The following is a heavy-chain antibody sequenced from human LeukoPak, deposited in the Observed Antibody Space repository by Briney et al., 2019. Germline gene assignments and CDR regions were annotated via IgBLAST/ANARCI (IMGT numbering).Heavy chain of an antibody. CDR1: GFTLTSYA. V-gene: IGHV3-23*01. D-gene: IGHD4-17*01. CDR3: AKERLGGNYGDYAVDY. CDR2: VSGSGDGT. Sequence: PGGSLRLSCAASGFTLTSYAMGWVRQAPGKGLEWVSSVSGSGDGTYYADSVKGRFTISRDNSKKTLDLHMDSLRAEDTAVYYCAKERLGGNYGDYAVDYWGQGTMVTVSS. J-gene: IGHJ4*02.